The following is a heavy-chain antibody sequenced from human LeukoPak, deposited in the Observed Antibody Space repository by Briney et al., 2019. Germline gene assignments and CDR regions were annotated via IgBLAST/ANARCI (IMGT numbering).Heavy chain of an antibody. J-gene: IGHJ6*02. CDR3: ASVHYYGMEV. V-gene: IGHV3-11*01. CDR2: ISSSGRII. Sequence: GGSLRLSCAVSGFTFSDYYMSWIRQAPGKGLEWVSYISSSGRIIYYADSVKGRFTISRDNAKSSLFLQMNSLRAEDTAVYYCASVHYYGMEVWGQGTTVTVSS. CDR1: GFTFSDYY. D-gene: IGHD2-8*01.